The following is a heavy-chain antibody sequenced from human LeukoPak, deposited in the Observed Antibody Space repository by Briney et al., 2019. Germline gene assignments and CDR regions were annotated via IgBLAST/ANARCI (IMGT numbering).Heavy chain of an antibody. Sequence: SETLSLTCTVSGGSISSYYWSWIRQPPGKGLEWIGYVYYSGSTNYNPSLESRVTISVDTSKNHFSLKLSSVTAADTAVYYCARGIGNNRYYYYMDVWGNGTTVTVSS. CDR2: VYYSGST. J-gene: IGHJ6*03. V-gene: IGHV4-59*01. D-gene: IGHD1-14*01. CDR3: ARGIGNNRYYYYMDV. CDR1: GGSISSYY.